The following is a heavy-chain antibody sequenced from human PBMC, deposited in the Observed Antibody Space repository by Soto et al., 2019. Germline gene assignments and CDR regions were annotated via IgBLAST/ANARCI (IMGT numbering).Heavy chain of an antibody. V-gene: IGHV1-46*01. CDR3: ARLVGNSWIDY. CDR1: GYTFTSYY. D-gene: IGHD6-13*01. CDR2: INPSGGST. J-gene: IGHJ4*02. Sequence: ASVKVSCKASGYTFTSYYMHWVRQAPGQGLEWMGIINPSGGSTSYAQKFQGRVTMTRDTSKNQLSLQLNSVTPEDTGVYYCARLVGNSWIDYWGQGTLVPVSS.